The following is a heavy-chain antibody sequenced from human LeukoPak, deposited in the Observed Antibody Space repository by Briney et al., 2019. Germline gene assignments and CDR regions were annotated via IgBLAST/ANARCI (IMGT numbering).Heavy chain of an antibody. J-gene: IGHJ6*02. V-gene: IGHV1-8*02. D-gene: IGHD2-21*01. CDR2: MNPNSGNT. Sequence: GASVKVSCKASGYTFTSYGISWVRQAPGQGLEWMGWMNPNSGNTGYAQKFQGRVTMTRNTSISTAYMELSSLRSEDTAVYYCARDGLWQDYYYGMDVWGQGTTVTVSS. CDR3: ARDGLWQDYYYGMDV. CDR1: GYTFTSYG.